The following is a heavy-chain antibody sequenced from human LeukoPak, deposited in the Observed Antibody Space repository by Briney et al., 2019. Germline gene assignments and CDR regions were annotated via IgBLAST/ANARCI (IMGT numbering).Heavy chain of an antibody. CDR2: ISSSGSTI. D-gene: IGHD4-17*01. J-gene: IGHJ5*02. CDR3: AGYGVRRGWFDP. CDR1: GFTFSSYE. V-gene: IGHV3-48*03. Sequence: GGSLRLSCAASGFTFSSYEMNWVRQAPGKGLEWVSYISSSGSTIYYADSVKGRFTISRDNAKNSLYLQMNSLRAEDTAVYYCAGYGVRRGWFDPWGQGTLVTVSS.